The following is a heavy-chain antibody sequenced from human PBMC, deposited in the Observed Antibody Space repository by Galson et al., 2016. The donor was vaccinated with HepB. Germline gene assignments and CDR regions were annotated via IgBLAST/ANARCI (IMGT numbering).Heavy chain of an antibody. V-gene: IGHV3-30*18. D-gene: IGHD1-26*01. J-gene: IGHJ6*02. CDR3: AKLGGEGGMDV. CDR1: GFTFSNYG. CDR2: ISFDGRNK. Sequence: SLRLSCAASGFTFSNYGIHWVRQASGKGLEWVAVISFDGRNKYFAASVKGRFTISRDNSKNTLYLQMNRLRAEDTAVYYGAKLGGEGGMDVWGQGTTVTVSS.